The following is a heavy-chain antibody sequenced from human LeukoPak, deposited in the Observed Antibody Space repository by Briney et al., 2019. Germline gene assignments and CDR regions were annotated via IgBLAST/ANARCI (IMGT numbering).Heavy chain of an antibody. J-gene: IGHJ5*02. CDR3: AKDIWFGELFGWFDP. D-gene: IGHD3-10*01. CDR2: ISSNGGST. V-gene: IGHV3-64*01. Sequence: GGSLRLSCAASGFTFSSYAMHWVRQAPGKGLEYVSAISSNGGSTYYANSVKGRFTISRDNSKNTLYLQMNSLRAEDTAVYYCAKDIWFGELFGWFDPWGQGTLVTVSS. CDR1: GFTFSSYA.